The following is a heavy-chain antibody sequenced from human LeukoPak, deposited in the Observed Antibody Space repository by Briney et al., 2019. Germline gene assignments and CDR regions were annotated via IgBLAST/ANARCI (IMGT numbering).Heavy chain of an antibody. D-gene: IGHD3-10*01. CDR1: GFTFSSYG. Sequence: GGSLRLSCAASGFTFSSYGMHWVRQAPGKGLEWVVVISYDGSNKYYADSVKGRFTISRDNSKNTLYLQMNSLRAEDTAVYYCARDKKSGESSEIDYWGQGTLVTVSS. J-gene: IGHJ4*02. CDR3: ARDKKSGESSEIDY. V-gene: IGHV3-30*03. CDR2: ISYDGSNK.